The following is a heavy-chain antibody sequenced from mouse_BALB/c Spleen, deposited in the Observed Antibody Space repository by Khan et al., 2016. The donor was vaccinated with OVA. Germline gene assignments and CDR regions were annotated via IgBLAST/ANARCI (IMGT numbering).Heavy chain of an antibody. J-gene: IGHJ3*01. V-gene: IGHV1S132*01. CDR1: GYTFPSYW. Sequence: QVQLQQSGAELVKPGTSVKLSCKTSGYTFPSYWIQWVKQRPGQGLGWIGQIFPGTGTTYYNENFKDKATLTVDTSSNSAYMQLTSLTSEDSAVYFCGRGYFGNYEFVYWGQGTLVTVSP. D-gene: IGHD2-1*01. CDR2: IFPGTGTT. CDR3: GRGYFGNYEFVY.